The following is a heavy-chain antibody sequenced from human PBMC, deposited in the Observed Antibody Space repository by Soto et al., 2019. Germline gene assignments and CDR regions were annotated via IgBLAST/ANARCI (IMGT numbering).Heavy chain of an antibody. CDR3: AREGTRGGFLNWFDP. D-gene: IGHD3-10*01. Sequence: EVQLVESGGGLVQPGGSLRLSCAASGFTFSSYSMNWVRQAPGKGLEWVSYISSSSSTIYYADSVKGRFTISIDNAKNSLYLQMNSLRDEDTAVYYCAREGTRGGFLNWFDPWGQGTLVTVSS. CDR2: ISSSSSTI. CDR1: GFTFSSYS. J-gene: IGHJ5*02. V-gene: IGHV3-48*02.